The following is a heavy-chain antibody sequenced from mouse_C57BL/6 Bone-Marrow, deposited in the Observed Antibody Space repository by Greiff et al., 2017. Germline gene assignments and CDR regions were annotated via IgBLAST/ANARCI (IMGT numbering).Heavy chain of an antibody. CDR2: IYPSDSET. D-gene: IGHD2-5*01. J-gene: IGHJ4*01. CDR1: GYTFTSYW. V-gene: IGHV1-61*01. CDR3: AKGSNYPYYARDY. Sequence: QVKLQQSGAALVRPASSVTLSCKASGYTFTSYWMDWVRQRPGQGLEWIGNIYPSDSETHYNPQFTDQATFTVDKSASSVYMQISSLTSEDTAVYYCAKGSNYPYYARDYWVQGTSVTVSS.